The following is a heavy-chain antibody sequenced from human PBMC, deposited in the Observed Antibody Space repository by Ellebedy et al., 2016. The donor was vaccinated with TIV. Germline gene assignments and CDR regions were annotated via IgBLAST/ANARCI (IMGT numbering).Heavy chain of an antibody. CDR1: GHTLMELS. Sequence: ASVKVSCKVSGHTLMELSMHWVRQAPGKGLEWVGGFDPEHGRAIYAQKFQGRVTMTEDTSTDTVYMELSSLRTEDTAVYYCAKGSSSGFNYDRVGFEYWGQGTLVTVSS. J-gene: IGHJ4*02. CDR2: FDPEHGRA. CDR3: AKGSSSGFNYDRVGFEY. D-gene: IGHD3-22*01. V-gene: IGHV1-24*01.